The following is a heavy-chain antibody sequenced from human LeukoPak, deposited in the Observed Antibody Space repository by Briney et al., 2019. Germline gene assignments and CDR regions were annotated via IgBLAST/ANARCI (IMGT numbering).Heavy chain of an antibody. D-gene: IGHD2-15*01. CDR3: AKWDLGYCSGGSCYYDYYYGSSGIDY. Sequence: ASVKVSCKASGYTFTSYDINWVRQATGQGLEWMGWMNPNSGNTGYAQKFQGRVTMTRNTSISTAYMELSSLRSEDTAVYYCAKWDLGYCSGGSCYYDYYYGSSGIDYWGQGTLVTVSS. CDR2: MNPNSGNT. V-gene: IGHV1-8*01. J-gene: IGHJ4*02. CDR1: GYTFTSYD.